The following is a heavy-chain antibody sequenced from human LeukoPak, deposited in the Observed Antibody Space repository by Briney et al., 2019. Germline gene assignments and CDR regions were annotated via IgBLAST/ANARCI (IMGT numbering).Heavy chain of an antibody. D-gene: IGHD3-10*01. CDR2: ISAYNGNT. CDR3: GRVATMVRGVNYYYYYMDV. Sequence: GASVKVSCKASGYTFTSYGISWVRQAPGQGLEWMGWISAYNGNTNYAQKLQGRVTMTTDTSTSTAYMELRSLRSDDTAVYYCGRVATMVRGVNYYYYYMDVWGKGTTVTVSS. V-gene: IGHV1-18*01. CDR1: GYTFTSYG. J-gene: IGHJ6*03.